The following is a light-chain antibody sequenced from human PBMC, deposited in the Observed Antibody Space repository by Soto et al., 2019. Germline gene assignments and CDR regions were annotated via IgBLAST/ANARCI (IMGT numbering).Light chain of an antibody. CDR3: MQAPHSSRT. Sequence: DIVMTQTPLSSPVTLGQAASISCRSSQSLVHNDGNTYLSWFQQRPGQPPRLLIYKVSDRFSGVPDRFSGSGAGTDFTLTISSVEAADAGLSYRMQAPHSSRTFGQGTKVDSK. V-gene: IGKV2-24*01. CDR1: QSLVHNDGNTY. CDR2: KVS. J-gene: IGKJ1*01.